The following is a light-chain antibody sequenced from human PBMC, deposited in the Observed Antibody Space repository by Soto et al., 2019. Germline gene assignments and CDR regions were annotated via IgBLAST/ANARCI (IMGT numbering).Light chain of an antibody. Sequence: EILMTQSPATLSVSPGERATLSCRASQSVSSYLAWYQQKPGQAPRLLIYEASTRATGIPARFSGSGSGTDFTLTISSLQPEDFAVYYCQQYNNWPRTFGQGTKVDIK. CDR1: QSVSSY. V-gene: IGKV3-15*01. CDR2: EAS. J-gene: IGKJ1*01. CDR3: QQYNNWPRT.